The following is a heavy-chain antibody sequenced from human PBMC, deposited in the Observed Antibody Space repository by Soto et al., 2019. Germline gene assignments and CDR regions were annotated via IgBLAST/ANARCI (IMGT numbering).Heavy chain of an antibody. CDR2: IYYSGST. Sequence: KRSETLSLTCTVSGASISSYYWSWIRQPPGKGLEWIGYIYYSGSTNYNPSLKSRVTISVDTSKNQFSLKLSSVTAADTAVYYCARRWGRTFDYWGQGTLVTVSS. D-gene: IGHD7-27*01. CDR3: ARRWGRTFDY. V-gene: IGHV4-59*08. CDR1: GASISSYY. J-gene: IGHJ4*02.